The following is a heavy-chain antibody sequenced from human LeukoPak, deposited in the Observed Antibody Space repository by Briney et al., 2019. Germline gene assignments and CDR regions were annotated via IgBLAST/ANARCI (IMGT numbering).Heavy chain of an antibody. CDR3: ARGIAAAGTGYYYGMDV. CDR1: GGSFSGYY. D-gene: IGHD6-13*01. CDR2: INHSGST. J-gene: IGHJ6*02. V-gene: IGHV4-34*01. Sequence: PSETLSLTCAVYGGSFSGYYWSWIRQPPGKGLEWIGEINHSGSTNYNPSLKSRVTISVDTSKNQFSLKLSSVTAADTAVYYCARGIAAAGTGYYYGMDVWGQGTLVPVSS.